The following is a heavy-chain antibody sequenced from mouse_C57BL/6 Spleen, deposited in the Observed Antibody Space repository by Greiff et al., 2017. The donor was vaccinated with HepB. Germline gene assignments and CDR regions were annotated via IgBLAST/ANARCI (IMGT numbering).Heavy chain of an antibody. CDR2: IHPNSGST. CDR3: AGRNLLGGFAY. D-gene: IGHD4-1*01. CDR1: GYTFTSYW. V-gene: IGHV1-64*01. J-gene: IGHJ3*01. Sequence: QVQLQQPGAELVKPGASVKLSCKASGYTFTSYWMHWVKQRPGQGLEWIGMIHPNSGSTNYNEKFKSKATLTVDKSSSTAYMQLSSLTSEDTAVYYCAGRNLLGGFAYWGQGTLVTVSA.